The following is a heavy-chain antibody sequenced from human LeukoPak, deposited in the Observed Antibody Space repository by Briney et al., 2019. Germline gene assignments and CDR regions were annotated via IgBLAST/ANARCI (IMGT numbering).Heavy chain of an antibody. Sequence: TGGSLRLSCAASGFTFSSYEMNWVRQAPGKGLEWVSSISSSSSYIYYADSVKGRFTISRDNAKNSLYLQMNSLRAEDTAVYYCASSGMYSGSYAVGYWGQGTLVTVSS. CDR3: ASSGMYSGSYAVGY. D-gene: IGHD1-26*01. V-gene: IGHV3-21*01. J-gene: IGHJ4*02. CDR1: GFTFSSYE. CDR2: ISSSSSYI.